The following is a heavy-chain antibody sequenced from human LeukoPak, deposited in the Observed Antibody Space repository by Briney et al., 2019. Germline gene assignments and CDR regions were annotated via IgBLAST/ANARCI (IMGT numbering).Heavy chain of an antibody. CDR2: ISSSGDTI. J-gene: IGHJ4*02. CDR1: GFTFRSYS. Sequence: GSPRLSFAAPGFTFRSYSMKRVRQAPGKGLGVPLYISSSGDTIYYADSVKGRFTISRDNAKNSLLLQMNSLRVEDTAVYYCARGSPYYYDISGYIDYWGQGTLVTVSS. CDR3: ARGSPYYYDISGYIDY. V-gene: IGHV3-48*01. D-gene: IGHD3-22*01.